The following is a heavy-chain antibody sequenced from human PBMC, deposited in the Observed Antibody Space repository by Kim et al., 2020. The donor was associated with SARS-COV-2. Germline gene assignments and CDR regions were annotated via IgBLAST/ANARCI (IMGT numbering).Heavy chain of an antibody. CDR3: AGGGSCYYGSVSPLGY. Sequence: SETLSLTCAVYGGSFSGYYWSWIRQPPGKGLEWIGEINHSGSTNYNPTLKSRVTISVDTSKNQFSLKLSFVTAADSAVYYCAGGGSCYYGSVSPLGYWGQGTLVTVSS. D-gene: IGHD3-10*01. V-gene: IGHV4-34*01. CDR2: INHSGST. J-gene: IGHJ4*02. CDR1: GGSFSGYY.